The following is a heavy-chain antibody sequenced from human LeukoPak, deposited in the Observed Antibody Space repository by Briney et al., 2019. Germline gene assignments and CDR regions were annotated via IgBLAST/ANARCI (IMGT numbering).Heavy chain of an antibody. Sequence: PSETLSLTCTVSGGSISSYYWSWIRQPLGKGLEWIGYIYYSGSTNYNPSLKSRVTISVDTSKNQFSLKLSSVTAADTAVYYCARQLGIAAADFDYWGQGTLVTVSS. J-gene: IGHJ4*02. D-gene: IGHD6-13*01. CDR2: IYYSGST. CDR3: ARQLGIAAADFDY. V-gene: IGHV4-59*08. CDR1: GGSISSYY.